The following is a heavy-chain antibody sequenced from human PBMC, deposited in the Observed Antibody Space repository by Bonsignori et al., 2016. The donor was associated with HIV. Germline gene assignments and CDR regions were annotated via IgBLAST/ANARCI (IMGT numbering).Heavy chain of an antibody. J-gene: IGHJ3*02. D-gene: IGHD2-8*01. CDR3: AREGLIENAFDI. Sequence: WIRQPPGKGLEWIGYIYYSGSTNYNPSLKSRVTISVDTSKNQFSLKLSSVTAADTAVYYCAREGLIENAFDIWGQGTMVTVSS. V-gene: IGHV4-59*01. CDR2: IYYSGST.